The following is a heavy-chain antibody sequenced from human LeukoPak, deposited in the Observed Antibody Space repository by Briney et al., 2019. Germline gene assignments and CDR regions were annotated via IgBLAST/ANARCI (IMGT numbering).Heavy chain of an antibody. CDR1: GLTFSSYY. J-gene: IGHJ4*02. Sequence: GGSLRLSCAASGLTFSSYYMSWVRQAPGKGLEWVANIDQDGSQKYYVDSVNGRFTISRDNAKNSLYLQMNSLRGEDTAVYYCSRVKGTTMLNDFWGQGTLVTVSS. V-gene: IGHV3-7*01. CDR2: IDQDGSQK. CDR3: SRVKGTTMLNDF. D-gene: IGHD3-10*01.